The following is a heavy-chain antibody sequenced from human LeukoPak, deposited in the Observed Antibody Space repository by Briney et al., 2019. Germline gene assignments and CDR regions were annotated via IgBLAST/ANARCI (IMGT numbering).Heavy chain of an antibody. CDR1: RGTFSSYA. Sequence: ASVKVSCKASRGTFSSYAISWVRQAPGQGLEWMGRIIPILGIANYAQKFQGRVTITADKSTSTAYMELSSLRSEDTAVYYCARDHSYGALFDYWGQGTLVTVSS. D-gene: IGHD5-18*01. J-gene: IGHJ4*02. CDR3: ARDHSYGALFDY. V-gene: IGHV1-69*04. CDR2: IIPILGIA.